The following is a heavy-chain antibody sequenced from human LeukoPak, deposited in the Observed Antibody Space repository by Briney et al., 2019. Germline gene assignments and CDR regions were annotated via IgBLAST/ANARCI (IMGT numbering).Heavy chain of an antibody. V-gene: IGHV3-20*04. CDR2: INWIGGST. J-gene: IGHJ5*01. Sequence: GGSLRLSCAASGFTFYVYGMSWVRQTPGKGLGWGSGINWIGGSTGYVDSVKGRFTIHRDNAKNTLYLQMNSLRAEDTALYFCARKIYQNWSDPWGQETPVTVSS. CDR1: GFTFYVYG. CDR3: ARKIYQNWSDP. D-gene: IGHD3-16*02.